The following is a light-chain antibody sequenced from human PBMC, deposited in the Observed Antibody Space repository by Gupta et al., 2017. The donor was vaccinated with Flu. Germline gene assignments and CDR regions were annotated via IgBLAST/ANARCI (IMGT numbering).Light chain of an antibody. CDR1: KLGDKY. CDR2: QDS. CDR3: QAWDSSTVV. J-gene: IGLJ2*01. V-gene: IGLV3-1*01. Sequence: SYELTHPPSVSVSPGQTASITCSGDKLGDKYACWYQQKPGQSPVLVIYQDSKRPSGIPERFSGSNSGNTATLTICGTQAMDEADYYCQAWDSSTVVFGGGTKLTVL.